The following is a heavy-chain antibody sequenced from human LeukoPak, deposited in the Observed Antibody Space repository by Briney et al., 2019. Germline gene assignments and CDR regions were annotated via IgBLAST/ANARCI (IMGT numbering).Heavy chain of an antibody. CDR3: AREADYYYYYGMDV. J-gene: IGHJ6*02. Sequence: GGSLRLSCAASGFTFSSYAMHWVRQAPGKGLEWVAVISYDGSNKYYADSVKGRFTISRDNSKNTLYLQMNSLRAEDTAVYYCAREADYYYYYGMDVWGQGTTVTVSS. CDR1: GFTFSSYA. CDR2: ISYDGSNK. V-gene: IGHV3-30-3*01.